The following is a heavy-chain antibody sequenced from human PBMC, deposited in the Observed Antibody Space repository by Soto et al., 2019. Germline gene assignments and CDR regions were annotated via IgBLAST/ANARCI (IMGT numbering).Heavy chain of an antibody. Sequence: SVKVSCKASGGTFSSYAISWVRQAPGQGLEWMGGIIPIFGTANYAQKFQGRVTITADESTSTAYMELSSLRSEDTAVYYCARDPYQMPRTHYYYYRMDVWGQGTTVTVSS. D-gene: IGHD2-2*01. CDR2: IIPIFGTA. J-gene: IGHJ6*02. V-gene: IGHV1-69*13. CDR1: GGTFSSYA. CDR3: ARDPYQMPRTHYYYYRMDV.